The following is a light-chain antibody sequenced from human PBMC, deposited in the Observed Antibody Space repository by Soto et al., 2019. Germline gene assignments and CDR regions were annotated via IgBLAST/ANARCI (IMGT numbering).Light chain of an antibody. CDR1: SSDVGRYNY. CDR2: EVT. Sequence: QSALTQPPSASGSPGQSVTISCTGTSSDVGRYNYVSWYQQHPGKAPKLTIYEVTKRPSGVPDRFSGSKSDNTASLTVSGLQAEDEADYYCSSYAGNNNLIFGGGTKVTVL. V-gene: IGLV2-8*01. CDR3: SSYAGNNNLI. J-gene: IGLJ2*01.